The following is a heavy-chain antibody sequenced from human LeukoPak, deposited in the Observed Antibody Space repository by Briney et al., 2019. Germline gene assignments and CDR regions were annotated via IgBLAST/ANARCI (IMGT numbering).Heavy chain of an antibody. D-gene: IGHD6-19*01. CDR2: ISDSGSAI. J-gene: IGHJ5*02. CDR1: GFTFSTYN. V-gene: IGHV3-48*01. CDR3: ATFSA. Sequence: GGSLRLSCAASGFTFSTYNMNWVRQAPGRGLEWISYISDSGSAIYYADSVKGRFTISRDNAKDPLFLQMDSLSVEDTAVYYCATFSAWGQGTLVTVSS.